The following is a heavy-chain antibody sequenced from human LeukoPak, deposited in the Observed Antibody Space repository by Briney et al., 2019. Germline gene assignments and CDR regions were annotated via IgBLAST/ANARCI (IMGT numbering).Heavy chain of an antibody. CDR3: ARDETTYYDFWSGYYNRDYYYYMDV. D-gene: IGHD3-3*01. J-gene: IGHJ6*03. Sequence: GGSLRLSCAASGFTFSSYWMSWVRQAPGKGLEWVANIKQDGSEKYYVDSVKGRFTISRDNAKNSLYLQMNSLRAEDTAVYYCARDETTYYDFWSGYYNRDYYYYMDVWGKGTTVTVSS. CDR2: IKQDGSEK. V-gene: IGHV3-7*01. CDR1: GFTFSSYW.